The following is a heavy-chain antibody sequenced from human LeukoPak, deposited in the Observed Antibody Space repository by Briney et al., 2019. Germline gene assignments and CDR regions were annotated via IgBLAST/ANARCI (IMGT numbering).Heavy chain of an antibody. Sequence: GGSLRLSCAASGFTFSNFGVSWVRQAPGKGLEWVSSISGSGGSTYYADSVKGRFTISRDNSKSTLYLQMNSLRAEDTAVYYCTKRTGDYWGQGTLVTVSS. CDR3: TKRTGDY. CDR2: ISGSGGST. CDR1: GFTFSNFG. J-gene: IGHJ4*02. V-gene: IGHV3-23*01. D-gene: IGHD1-14*01.